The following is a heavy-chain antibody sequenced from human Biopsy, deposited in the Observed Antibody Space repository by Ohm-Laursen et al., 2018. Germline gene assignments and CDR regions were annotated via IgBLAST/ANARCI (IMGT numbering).Heavy chain of an antibody. CDR3: ARGQALKSFDY. CDR1: GGSISNYY. V-gene: IGHV4-4*07. CDR2: IYSSGST. J-gene: IGHJ4*02. Sequence: GTLSLTCTVSGGSISNYYWSWIRQPAGKGLEWIGRIYSSGSTNYNPSLKSRVTMSVDTSKNQFSLKLSSVTAADTAGYYCARGQALKSFDYWGQGTLVTVSS.